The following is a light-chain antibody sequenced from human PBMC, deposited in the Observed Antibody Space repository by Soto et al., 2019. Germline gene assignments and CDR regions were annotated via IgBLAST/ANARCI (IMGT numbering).Light chain of an antibody. CDR3: QQSYDTPLT. J-gene: IGKJ4*01. CDR2: AAS. V-gene: IGKV1-39*01. Sequence: DIQKNQFPIFPVSSVGDRITNTCPARQTISRNLNWYQQKPGKAPKLLIFAASSLQSGVPLRFSGSGSGTDFTLTISSLQPEDFATYYCQQSYDTPLTFGGGTKVEIK. CDR1: QTISRN.